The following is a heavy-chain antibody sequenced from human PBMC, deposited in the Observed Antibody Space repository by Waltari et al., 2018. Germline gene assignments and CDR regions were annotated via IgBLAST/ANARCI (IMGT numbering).Heavy chain of an antibody. CDR2: ISNSGSFV. J-gene: IGHJ5*02. CDR1: GFIFSSYS. Sequence: QLVDSGGGLVKPGGSLRLSCAASGFIFSSYSMHWVHQAPGKGLEWVSSISNSGSFVYYGDSVKGRFTISRDNAKNSLSLQMNNLRVEDTAVYYCTRGVRLEAAWVSYNWFDTWGQGTLVTVSS. V-gene: IGHV3-21*01. D-gene: IGHD3-16*01. CDR3: TRGVRLEAAWVSYNWFDT.